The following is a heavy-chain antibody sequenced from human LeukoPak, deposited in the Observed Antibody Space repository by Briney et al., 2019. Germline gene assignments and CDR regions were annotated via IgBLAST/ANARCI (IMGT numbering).Heavy chain of an antibody. CDR1: GYTFTSYY. V-gene: IGHV1-46*01. J-gene: IGHJ6*03. CDR3: ARRTGYSSSPSSYYYYYMDV. D-gene: IGHD6-6*01. Sequence: ASVKVSCKASGYTFTSYYMHWVRQAPGQGLEWMGIINPSGGSTSYAQKFQGRVTMARDMSTSTVYMELSSLRSEGTAVYYCARRTGYSSSPSSYYYYYMDVWGKGTTVTVSS. CDR2: INPSGGST.